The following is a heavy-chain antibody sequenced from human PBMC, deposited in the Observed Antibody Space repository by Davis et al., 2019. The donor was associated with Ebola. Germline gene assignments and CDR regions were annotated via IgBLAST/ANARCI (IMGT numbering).Heavy chain of an antibody. D-gene: IGHD1-26*01. V-gene: IGHV3-33*08. CDR2: IWYDGSNK. CDR1: GFTFSSYG. Sequence: GESLKISCAASGFTFSSYGMHWVRQAPGKGLEWVAVIWYDGSNKYYADSVKGRFTISRDNSKNTLYLQMNSLRAEDTAVYYCARDVLGGVGATTFWGQGTLVTVSS. J-gene: IGHJ4*02. CDR3: ARDVLGGVGATTF.